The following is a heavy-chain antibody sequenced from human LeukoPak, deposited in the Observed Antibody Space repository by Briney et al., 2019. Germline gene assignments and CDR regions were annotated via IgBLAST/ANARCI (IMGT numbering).Heavy chain of an antibody. J-gene: IGHJ4*02. CDR3: ARLYYYDSSGSNYFDQ. D-gene: IGHD3-22*01. CDR2: INPNSGGT. V-gene: IGHV1-2*02. Sequence: ASVKVSCKASGYTFTGCYMHWVRQAPGQGLEWMGWINPNSGGTNYAQKFQGRVTMTRDTSISTAYMELSRLRSDDTAVYYCARLYYYDSSGSNYFDQWGPGTLVTVSS. CDR1: GYTFTGCY.